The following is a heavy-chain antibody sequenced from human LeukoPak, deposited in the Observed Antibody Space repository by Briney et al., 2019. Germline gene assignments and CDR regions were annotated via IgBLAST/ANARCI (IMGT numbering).Heavy chain of an antibody. J-gene: IGHJ4*02. D-gene: IGHD6-13*01. CDR2: IYPGDSDT. CDR3: ARRYSSSWYDVDY. CDR1: GYSFTSYW. V-gene: IGHV5-51*01. Sequence: GESLKISCKGSGYSFTSYWIGWVRQMPGKGLEWMGIIYPGDSDTRYSPSFQGQVTISADKSISTAYLQWSSPKASDTAMYYCARRYSSSWYDVDYWGQGTLVTVSS.